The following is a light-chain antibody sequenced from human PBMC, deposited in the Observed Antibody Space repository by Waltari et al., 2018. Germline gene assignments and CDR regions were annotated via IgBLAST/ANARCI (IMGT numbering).Light chain of an antibody. CDR1: SSDGGDYYY. Sequence: QSVLTQPASVSGSPGQTITISCTGTSSDGGDYYYVSWYQQHPGTAPKVLIYDVSKRPSGVSNRFSGSKSGNTAFLTISGLQPEEEADYYCNSYTDTTWVFGGGTKLTVL. CDR3: NSYTDTTWV. J-gene: IGLJ3*02. CDR2: DVS. V-gene: IGLV2-14*03.